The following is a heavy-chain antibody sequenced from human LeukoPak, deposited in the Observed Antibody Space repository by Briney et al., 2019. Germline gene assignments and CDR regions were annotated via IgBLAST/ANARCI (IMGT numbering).Heavy chain of an antibody. CDR1: GFTFSSYS. J-gene: IGHJ4*02. Sequence: GGSLRLSCAASGFTFSSYSMNWVGQAPGKGVEGVSYISSSSSTTYYADSVKGRFTISRDNSKNTLYLQMNSLRAEDTAVYYCAKDERAAGTRYWGQGTLVTVSS. V-gene: IGHV3-48*01. CDR3: AKDERAAGTRY. D-gene: IGHD6-13*01. CDR2: ISSSSSTT.